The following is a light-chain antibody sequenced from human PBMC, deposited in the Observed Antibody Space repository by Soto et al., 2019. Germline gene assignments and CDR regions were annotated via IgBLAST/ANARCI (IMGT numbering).Light chain of an antibody. CDR1: QSLNTR. CDR3: QQLKSNLIT. J-gene: IGKJ5*01. V-gene: IGKV1-5*01. Sequence: DIQLTQSPSTLSASVGDRVTLTCRASQSLNTRLARYQQRPGKAPKLLIYDASTLESGVPSRFSGGGSGTEFTLTISSLQPEDFATYYCQQLKSNLITFGQGTRLEI. CDR2: DAS.